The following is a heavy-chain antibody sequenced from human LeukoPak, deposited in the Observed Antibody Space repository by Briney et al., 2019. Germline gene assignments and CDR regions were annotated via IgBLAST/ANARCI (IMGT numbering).Heavy chain of an antibody. V-gene: IGHV3-30*02. CDR3: AKGITGSERGAFDI. CDR1: GFTFSSYG. D-gene: IGHD1-20*01. Sequence: GGSLRLSCAASGFTFSSYGMHWVRQAPGKGLEWVAFIRYDGSNKYYADSVKGRFTISRDNSKNTLYLQMNSLRAEDTAVYYCAKGITGSERGAFDIWGQGTMVTVSS. J-gene: IGHJ3*02. CDR2: IRYDGSNK.